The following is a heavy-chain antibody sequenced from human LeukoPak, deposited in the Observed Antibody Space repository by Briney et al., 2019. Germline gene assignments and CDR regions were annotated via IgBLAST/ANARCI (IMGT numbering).Heavy chain of an antibody. D-gene: IGHD5-24*01. CDR3: ARVGEKAFHLWPEIDY. CDR2: ISTSSSYI. Sequence: PGGSLRFSCAASGFKFSTYSMSWVRQAPGKGLEWVSSISTSSSYIYYADSVKGRFTISRDNAKNSLYLQMSSLRAEDTAVYYCARVGEKAFHLWPEIDYWGQGTLVTVP. V-gene: IGHV3-21*01. J-gene: IGHJ4*02. CDR1: GFKFSTYS.